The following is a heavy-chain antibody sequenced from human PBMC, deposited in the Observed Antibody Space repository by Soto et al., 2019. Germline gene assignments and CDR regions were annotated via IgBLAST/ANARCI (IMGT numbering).Heavy chain of an antibody. V-gene: IGHV4-59*08. CDR1: GGPMNNFY. Sequence: ASETLSLTCTVSGGPMNNFYWTWIRLPPGRGLDWFGQISYVGSTNYNPSLKSRFTMSVDIFKNQFSLKLGSVTAADTAVYYCARSFGVAAAGPFDYWGQGTLVTVSS. D-gene: IGHD6-13*01. CDR3: ARSFGVAAAGPFDY. CDR2: ISYVGST. J-gene: IGHJ4*02.